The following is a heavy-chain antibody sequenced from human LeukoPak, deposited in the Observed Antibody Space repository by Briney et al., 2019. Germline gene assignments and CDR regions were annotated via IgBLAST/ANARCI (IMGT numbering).Heavy chain of an antibody. D-gene: IGHD6-13*01. J-gene: IGHJ4*02. Sequence: GGSLRLSCAASGVTFSRYWMHWVRQAPGKGLVWVSRIKNDGTRTTYADAVKGRFTISRDNAKNTLYLQMNSLRAEDTAVYYCTRDIRSRYFDHWGQGTLVTVSP. CDR2: IKNDGTRT. CDR1: GVTFSRYW. CDR3: TRDIRSRYFDH. V-gene: IGHV3-74*01.